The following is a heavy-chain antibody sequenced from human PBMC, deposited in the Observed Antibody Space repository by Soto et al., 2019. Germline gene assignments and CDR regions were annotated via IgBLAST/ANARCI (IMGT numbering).Heavy chain of an antibody. CDR2: ISGSGGST. D-gene: IGHD4-17*01. Sequence: EVQLLESGGGLVQPGGSLRLSLAASGFTFSSYAMSWVRQAPGKGREWVSAISGSGGSTYYADSGKGRFTISRDNSKNTLYLQMNSLRAEDTAVYYCAKGPGGGTVTMIAYWGQGTLVTVSS. V-gene: IGHV3-23*01. CDR1: GFTFSSYA. J-gene: IGHJ4*02. CDR3: AKGPGGGTVTMIAY.